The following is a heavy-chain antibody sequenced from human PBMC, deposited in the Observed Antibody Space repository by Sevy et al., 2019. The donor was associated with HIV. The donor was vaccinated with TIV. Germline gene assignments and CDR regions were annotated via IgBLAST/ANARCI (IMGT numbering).Heavy chain of an antibody. D-gene: IGHD4-17*01. CDR3: ARWANSVAFGGYSDYVPSSVLGMDV. CDR2: ISSSSSTI. V-gene: IGHV3-48*02. Sequence: GGSLRLSCAASGFTFSSYSMNWVRQAPGKGLEWVSYISSSSSTIYYADSVKGRFTISRDNAKNALYLQMNSLRDEDTAVYYCARWANSVAFGGYSDYVPSSVLGMDVWGQGTTVTVSS. CDR1: GFTFSSYS. J-gene: IGHJ6*02.